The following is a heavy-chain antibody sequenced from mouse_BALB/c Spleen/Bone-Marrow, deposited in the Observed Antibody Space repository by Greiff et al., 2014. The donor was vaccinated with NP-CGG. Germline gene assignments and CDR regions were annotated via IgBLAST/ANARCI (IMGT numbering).Heavy chain of an antibody. D-gene: IGHD4-1*01. CDR1: GYTFTRYY. CDR3: ARALTGTWFAY. V-gene: IGHV1S56*01. J-gene: IGHJ3*01. Sequence: QVQLKDSGPELVKPGASVKISCKASGYTFTRYYIHWVKQRPGQGLEWIGWIYPGNVNTKYNEKFKDKATLTADKSSSTAYMQLSSLTSEDSAVYFCARALTGTWFAYWGQGTLVTVSA. CDR2: IYPGNVNT.